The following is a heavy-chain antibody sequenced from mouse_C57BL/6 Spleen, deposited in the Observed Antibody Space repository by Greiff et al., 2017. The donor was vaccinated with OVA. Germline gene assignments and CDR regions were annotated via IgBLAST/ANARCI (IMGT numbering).Heavy chain of an antibody. CDR2: INYDGSST. CDR1: GFTFSDYY. CDR3: ARSLRDGYYVDYAMDY. J-gene: IGHJ4*01. D-gene: IGHD2-3*01. V-gene: IGHV5-16*01. Sequence: EVKLVESEGGLVQPGSSMKLSCTASGFTFSDYYMAWVRQVPEKGLEWVANINYDGSSTYYLDSLKSRFIISRDNAKNILYLQMSSLKSEDTATYYCARSLRDGYYVDYAMDYWGQGTSVTVSS.